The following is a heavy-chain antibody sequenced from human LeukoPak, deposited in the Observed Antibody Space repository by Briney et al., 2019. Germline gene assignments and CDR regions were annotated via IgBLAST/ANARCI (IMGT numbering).Heavy chain of an antibody. CDR3: AIDGIVGATTEAAYDY. Sequence: ASVKVSCKASGGTFSSYAISWVRQAPGQGLAWMGGIIPIFGTANYAQKFQGRVTITADESTSTACMELSSLRSEDTAVYYCAIDGIVGATTEAAYDYWGQGTLVTVSS. V-gene: IGHV1-69*01. D-gene: IGHD1-26*01. J-gene: IGHJ4*02. CDR2: IIPIFGTA. CDR1: GGTFSSYA.